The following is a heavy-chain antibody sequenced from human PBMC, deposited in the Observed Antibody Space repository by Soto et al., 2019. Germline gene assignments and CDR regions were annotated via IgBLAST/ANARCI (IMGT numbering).Heavy chain of an antibody. V-gene: IGHV1-46*01. CDR2: INPSGGST. D-gene: IGHD2-15*01. Sequence: GASVKVSCKASGYTFTSYYMHWVRQAPGQGLEWMGIINPSGGSTSYAQKFQGRVTMTRDTSTSTVYMELSSLRSEDTAVYYCARAVARVVKTIYYYYCIDFWGQGTTVTVS. CDR3: ARAVARVVKTIYYYYCIDF. J-gene: IGHJ6*02. CDR1: GYTFTSYY.